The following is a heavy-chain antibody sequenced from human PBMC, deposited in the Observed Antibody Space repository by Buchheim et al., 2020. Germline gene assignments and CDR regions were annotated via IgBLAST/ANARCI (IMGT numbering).Heavy chain of an antibody. CDR1: GFTVSGYW. CDR3: ARGGYSTDGSSDY. CDR2: INSDGST. Sequence: EVHLVESGGGLVQPGGSLRLSCAASGFTVSGYWMHWVRHVPGQGLVWVSRINSDGSTNYADSVKGRFTISRDNAKNMVYLQMNSLRAEDTAIYYCARGGYSTDGSSDYWGQGTL. J-gene: IGHJ4*02. V-gene: IGHV3-74*01. D-gene: IGHD5-24*01.